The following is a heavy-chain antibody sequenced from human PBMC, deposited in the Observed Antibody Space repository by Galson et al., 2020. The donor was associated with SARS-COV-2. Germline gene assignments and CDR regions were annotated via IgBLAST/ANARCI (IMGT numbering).Heavy chain of an antibody. V-gene: IGHV4-34*01. CDR1: GGSFSGYL. CDR2: VNPSGST. J-gene: IGHJ4*02. D-gene: IGHD3-16*01. Sequence: SETLSLTCRVHGGSFSGYLWTWIRQPPGEGLEWIGEVNPSGSTNYNPSLQSRVTISADTSNSQVSLRLSSVTAADMAVYYCTRRHFIPDPTAQRPFDYWGQGNLVTVSS. CDR3: TRRHFIPDPTAQRPFDY.